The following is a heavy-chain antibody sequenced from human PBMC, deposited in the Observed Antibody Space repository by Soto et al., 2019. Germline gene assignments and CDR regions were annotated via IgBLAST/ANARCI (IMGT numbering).Heavy chain of an antibody. Sequence: ASVKVSCKASGYTFTGYYMHWVRQAPGQGLEWMGWINPNSGGTNYAQKFQGRVTMTRDTSISTAYMELSRLRSDDTAVYYCARVDTIFGVAIYGMDVWGQGTTVTVS. CDR3: ARVDTIFGVAIYGMDV. V-gene: IGHV1-2*02. D-gene: IGHD3-3*01. CDR1: GYTFTGYY. CDR2: INPNSGGT. J-gene: IGHJ6*02.